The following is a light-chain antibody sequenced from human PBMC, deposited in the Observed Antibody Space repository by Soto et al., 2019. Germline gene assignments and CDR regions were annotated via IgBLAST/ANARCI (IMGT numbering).Light chain of an antibody. J-gene: IGKJ2*02. CDR2: GAS. CDR1: QAISNL. Sequence: DLEMTQSPNSVSASVGDRVTVTCRASQAISNLLAWYRQKPGQAPELPVYGASTLQRGVPPRFTGSGSATEFALAMSSFQPDDLPIYCCQQAERFPCTFGQGTKFDI. V-gene: IGKV1-12*01. CDR3: QQAERFPCT.